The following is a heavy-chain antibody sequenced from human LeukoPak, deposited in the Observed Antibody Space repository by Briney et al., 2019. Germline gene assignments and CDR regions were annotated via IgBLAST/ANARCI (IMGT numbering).Heavy chain of an antibody. CDR3: ASDGIAAAPGEQFDY. D-gene: IGHD6-13*01. J-gene: IGHJ4*02. CDR2: ISSSSSYI. Sequence: GGSLRLSCAASGFTFSSYSMNWVRQAPGKGLEWVSSISSSSSYIYYSDSVKGRFTISRDNAKNSLYLQMNSLRAEDTAVYYCASDGIAAAPGEQFDYWGQGTLVTVSS. V-gene: IGHV3-21*01. CDR1: GFTFSSYS.